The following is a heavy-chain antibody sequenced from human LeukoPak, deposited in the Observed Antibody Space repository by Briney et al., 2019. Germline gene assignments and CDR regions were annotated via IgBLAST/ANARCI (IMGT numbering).Heavy chain of an antibody. CDR2: INPNGGRT. CDR3: ARDNNGWAWDY. V-gene: IGHV1-46*01. CDR1: GYTFTRHS. J-gene: IGHJ4*02. D-gene: IGHD6-19*01. Sequence: ASVKVSCKTSGYTFTRHSMHWVRQAPGQGLEWMGIINPNGGRTTYAQKIQGRVTMTRDMSTSTMYMEVSSLRSEDTAVYYCARDNNGWAWDYWGQGTLVTVPS.